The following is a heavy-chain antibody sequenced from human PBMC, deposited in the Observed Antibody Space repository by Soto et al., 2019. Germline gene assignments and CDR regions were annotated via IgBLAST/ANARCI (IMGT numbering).Heavy chain of an antibody. CDR1: GFTFTDYA. J-gene: IGHJ3*02. CDR3: VRDQLYYYDIFGRPLNGLDI. V-gene: IGHV3-23*01. Sequence: PGGSLRLSCAASGFTFTDYAMSWVRQAPGKGLEWVSLIDASGGYTDYADSVKGRFTISRDNSRNTLYLQMNSLGAEDTALYYCVRDQLYYYDIFGRPLNGLDIWGQGTMVTVSS. CDR2: IDASGGYT. D-gene: IGHD3-22*01.